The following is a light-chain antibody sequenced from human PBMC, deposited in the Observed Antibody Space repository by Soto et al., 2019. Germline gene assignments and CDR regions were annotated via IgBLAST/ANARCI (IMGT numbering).Light chain of an antibody. V-gene: IGKV3-11*01. CDR1: QTVITY. Sequence: EFVLTQSPATLSLSPGERATLSCRASQTVITYLAWYQQKPGQAPRLLIFDATKRVTGIPARFSGSGSGTDFTLTISSLEPEDFAVYYCQRFGTSPPWTFGQGTKVEFK. CDR2: DAT. J-gene: IGKJ1*01. CDR3: QRFGTSPPWT.